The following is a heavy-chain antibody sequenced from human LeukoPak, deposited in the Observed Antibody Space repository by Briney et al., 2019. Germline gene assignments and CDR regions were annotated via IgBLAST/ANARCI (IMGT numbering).Heavy chain of an antibody. V-gene: IGHV1-2*02. J-gene: IGHJ4*02. CDR2: INPNSGGT. D-gene: IGHD6-19*01. CDR1: GYTFTGYY. CDR3: ARAPGYTSGWYYFDY. Sequence: ASVKVSFKASGYTFTGYYMHWVRQAPGQGLEWMGWINPNSGGTNYAQKFQGRVTMTRDTSISTAYMELSRLRSDDTAVYYYARAPGYTSGWYYFDYWGQGTLVTVSS.